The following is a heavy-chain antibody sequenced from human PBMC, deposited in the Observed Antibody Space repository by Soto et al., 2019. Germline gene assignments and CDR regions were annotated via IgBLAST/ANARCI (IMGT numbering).Heavy chain of an antibody. D-gene: IGHD6-13*01. V-gene: IGHV3-33*01. CDR2: IWYDGRNK. Sequence: GGSLRLSCAASGFTFSSYGMHWVRQAPGKGLEWVAVIWYDGRNKYYADSVKGRCTISRDNSKNTLYLPMNSLRAEDTAVYYCARSRVAAAGNYYNYGMDVWGQGTTVAVSS. CDR3: ARSRVAAAGNYYNYGMDV. J-gene: IGHJ6*02. CDR1: GFTFSSYG.